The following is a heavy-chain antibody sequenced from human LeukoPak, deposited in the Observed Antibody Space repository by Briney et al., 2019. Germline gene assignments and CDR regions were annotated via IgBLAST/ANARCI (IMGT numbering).Heavy chain of an antibody. CDR1: GGSISSSNW. V-gene: IGHV4-4*02. J-gene: IGHJ6*02. CDR2: IYHSGST. Sequence: SGTLSLTCAVSGGSISSSNWWSWVRRPPGKGMEWIGEIYHSGSTNSNPSLKSRVTISVDKSKNQFSLKLSSVTAADTAVYYCARIAAARGYYYSMDVWGQGTTVTVYS. CDR3: ARIAAARGYYYSMDV. D-gene: IGHD6-13*01.